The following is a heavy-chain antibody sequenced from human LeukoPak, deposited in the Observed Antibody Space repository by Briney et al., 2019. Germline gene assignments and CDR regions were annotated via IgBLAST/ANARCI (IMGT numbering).Heavy chain of an antibody. Sequence: PSETLSLTCTVSGGSISSYYWSWVRQFPGKGLEWIGCVHYSGSTKYNPSLKSRVTISIDTSKNQFSLKVTSVTAADTAVYFCARGINVGATSFWGQGTLVTVSS. CDR2: VHYSGST. J-gene: IGHJ4*02. V-gene: IGHV4-59*01. D-gene: IGHD1-26*01. CDR3: ARGINVGATSF. CDR1: GGSISSYY.